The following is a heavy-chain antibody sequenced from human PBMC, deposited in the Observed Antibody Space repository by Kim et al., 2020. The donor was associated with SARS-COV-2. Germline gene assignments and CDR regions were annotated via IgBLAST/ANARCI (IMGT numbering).Heavy chain of an antibody. CDR3: SGSSGWYRWFDP. J-gene: IGHJ5*02. CDR2: K. Sequence: KYDADSVKGRITISRENAKNTLYLQRNSVGADDTAVYYCSGSSGWYRWFDPWGQGTLVTVSS. D-gene: IGHD6-19*01. V-gene: IGHV3-33*01.